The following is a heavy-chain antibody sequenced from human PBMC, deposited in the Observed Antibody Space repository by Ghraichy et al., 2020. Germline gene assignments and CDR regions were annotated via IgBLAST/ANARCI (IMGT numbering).Heavy chain of an antibody. J-gene: IGHJ3*02. CDR2: IYYSGST. CDR1: GGSISSRSHY. D-gene: IGHD1-14*01. V-gene: IGHV4-39*01. CDR3: WRVYDHDAFDI. Sequence: SETLSLTCTVSGGSISSRSHYWAWIRQPPGKTLEWIGSIYYSGSTFYNPSLKNRVKISVDTSENQFSLNLTSVTATDTAIYYCWRVYDHDAFDIWGHGTMVTVSS.